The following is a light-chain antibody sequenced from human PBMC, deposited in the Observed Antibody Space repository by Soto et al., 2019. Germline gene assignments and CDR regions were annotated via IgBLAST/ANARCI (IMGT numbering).Light chain of an antibody. J-gene: IGLJ2*01. CDR1: SSDVDTYNY. V-gene: IGLV2-8*01. CDR2: EVT. CDR3: SSYADSTNLI. Sequence: QSALTQPPSASGSPGQSVTISCTGTSSDVDTYNYVSWYQQHPGKAPKLIIYEVTERPSGVPDRFSGSTSGNTASLTVSGLQAEDEDDYYCSSYADSTNLIFGGGTKLTVL.